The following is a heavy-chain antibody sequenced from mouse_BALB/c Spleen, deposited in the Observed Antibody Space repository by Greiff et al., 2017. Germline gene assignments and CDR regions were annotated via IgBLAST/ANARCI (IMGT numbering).Heavy chain of an antibody. CDR3: AHYGSSYFDY. Sequence: EVKLQESGAELVKPGASVKLSCTASGFNIKDTYMHWVKQRPEQGLEWIGRIDPANGNTKYDPKFQGKATITADTSSNTAYLQLSSLTSEDTAVYYCAHYGSSYFDYWGQGTTLTVSS. J-gene: IGHJ2*01. CDR2: IDPANGNT. CDR1: GFNIKDTY. V-gene: IGHV14-3*02. D-gene: IGHD1-1*01.